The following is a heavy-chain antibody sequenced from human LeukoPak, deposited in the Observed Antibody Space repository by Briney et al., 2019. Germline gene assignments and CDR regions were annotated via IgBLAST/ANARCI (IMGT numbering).Heavy chain of an antibody. V-gene: IGHV3-23*01. Sequence: GGSLRLSCAASGFTFSSYAMSWVRQAPGKGLRWVSAISGSGGSTYYADSVKGRFTISRDNSKNTLYLQMNSLRAEDTAVYYRARGHSGWYDYWGQGTLVTVSS. CDR1: GFTFSSYA. J-gene: IGHJ4*02. D-gene: IGHD6-19*01. CDR2: ISGSGGST. CDR3: ARGHSGWYDY.